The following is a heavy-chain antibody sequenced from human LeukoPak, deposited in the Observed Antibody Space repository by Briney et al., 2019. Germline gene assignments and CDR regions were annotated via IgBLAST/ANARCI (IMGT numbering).Heavy chain of an antibody. V-gene: IGHV3-74*01. J-gene: IGHJ4*02. Sequence: GGSLRLSYAASGFTLSSYWMHWVRQAPGKGLVWVSRINTDGRTTTYADSVKGRFTISRDNAKNTLYLQMNSLRAEDTAVYYCARDLVSSSGYWGQGTLVTVSS. CDR1: GFTLSSYW. CDR2: INTDGRTT. D-gene: IGHD6-6*01. CDR3: ARDLVSSSGY.